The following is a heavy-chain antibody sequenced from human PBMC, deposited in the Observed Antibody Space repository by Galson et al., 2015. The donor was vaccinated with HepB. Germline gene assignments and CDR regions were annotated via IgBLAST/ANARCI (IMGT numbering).Heavy chain of an antibody. CDR1: GFTFSDYA. Sequence: SLRLSCAASGFTFSDYAMNWVRQAPGKGLEWVSVISSGGNTYYTDSVKGRFTISRDTSKNTLYLQMTSLRAEDTALYYCAARSGSYRLFHYWGQGTLVTVSS. CDR3: AARSGSYRLFHY. CDR2: ISSGGNT. J-gene: IGHJ4*02. D-gene: IGHD1-26*01. V-gene: IGHV3-23*01.